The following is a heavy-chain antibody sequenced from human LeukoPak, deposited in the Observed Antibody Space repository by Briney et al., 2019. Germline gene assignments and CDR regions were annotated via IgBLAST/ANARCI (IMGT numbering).Heavy chain of an antibody. Sequence: PGGSLRLSCAASGFMFSSYGMHWVRQAPGKGLEWVAFIQYDGSKEYYADSVKGRFTISRDKYKNTLYLQMNSLRAEDTAVYYCARDVVWRYSGYDLNYYYYYYMDVWGKGTTVTISS. CDR3: ARDVVWRYSGYDLNYYYYYYMDV. D-gene: IGHD5-12*01. V-gene: IGHV3-30*02. CDR1: GFMFSSYG. J-gene: IGHJ6*03. CDR2: IQYDGSKE.